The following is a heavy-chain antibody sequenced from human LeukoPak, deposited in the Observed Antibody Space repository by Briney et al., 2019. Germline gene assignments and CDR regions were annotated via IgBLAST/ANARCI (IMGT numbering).Heavy chain of an antibody. J-gene: IGHJ4*02. Sequence: GGSLRLSCAASGFTFSSYAMHWVCQAPGKGLGWVAVISYDGSNKYYADSVKGRFTISRDNSKNTLYLQMNSLRAEDTAVYYCAKALAGTPGYWGQGTLVTVSS. D-gene: IGHD6-13*01. V-gene: IGHV3-30-3*01. CDR1: GFTFSSYA. CDR3: AKALAGTPGY. CDR2: ISYDGSNK.